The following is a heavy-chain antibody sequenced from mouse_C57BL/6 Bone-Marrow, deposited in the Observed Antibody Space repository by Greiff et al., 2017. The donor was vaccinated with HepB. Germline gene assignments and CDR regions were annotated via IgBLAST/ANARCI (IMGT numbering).Heavy chain of an antibody. J-gene: IGHJ4*01. D-gene: IGHD2-5*01. CDR3: ARYIYYINHYYAMDY. CDR1: GFTFTDYY. V-gene: IGHV7-3*01. CDR2: IRNKANGYTT. Sequence: EVQRVESGGGLVQPGGSLSLSCAASGFTFTDYYMSWVRQPPGKALEWLGFIRNKANGYTTEYSASVKGRFTISRDNSQSILYLQMNALGAEDSATYYCARYIYYINHYYAMDYWGQGTSVTVSS.